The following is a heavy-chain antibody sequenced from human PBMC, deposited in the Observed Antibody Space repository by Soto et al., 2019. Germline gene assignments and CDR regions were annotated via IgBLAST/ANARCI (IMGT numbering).Heavy chain of an antibody. J-gene: IGHJ5*01. D-gene: IGHD2-15*01. CDR2: ISGGGTNS. V-gene: IGHV3-23*01. CDR1: GFTFRTYA. Sequence: EVPLLESGGGLVQPGGSLRLSCAASGFTFRTYAMSWVRQAPGQGLEWISEISGGGTNSFFADSVKGRFTVSRDNSENTMYLQMNSLRAEDTAVYYCAKRVKGYCPSFVDSWGQGTLVTVSS. CDR3: AKRVKGYCPSFVDS.